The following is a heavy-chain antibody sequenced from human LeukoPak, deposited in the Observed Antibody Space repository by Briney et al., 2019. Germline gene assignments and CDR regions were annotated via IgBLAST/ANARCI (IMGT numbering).Heavy chain of an antibody. D-gene: IGHD3-3*01. CDR1: RYTFTSYG. CDR3: ARGIFGVVRAAFDI. V-gene: IGHV1-18*01. CDR2: ISAYNGNT. J-gene: IGHJ3*02. Sequence: GASVKVSCKASRYTFTSYGISWVRQAPGQGLEWMGWISAYNGNTNYAQKLQGRVTMTTDTSTSTAYMELRSLRSDDTAVYYCARGIFGVVRAAFDIWGQGTMVTVSS.